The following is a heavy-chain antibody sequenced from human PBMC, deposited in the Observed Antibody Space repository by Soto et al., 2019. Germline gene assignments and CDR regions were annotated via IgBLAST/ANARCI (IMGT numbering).Heavy chain of an antibody. CDR3: ARHQGADDTRYFDY. V-gene: IGHV4-59*08. CDR1: GGSISSYY. CDR2: IYYSGST. D-gene: IGHD1-26*01. J-gene: IGHJ4*02. Sequence: SETLSLTCTVSGGSISSYYWSWIRQPPGKGLEWIGYIYYSGSTNYNPSLKSRVTISVDTSKNQFSLKLSSVTAADTAVYYCARHQGADDTRYFDYWGQGTLVTVSS.